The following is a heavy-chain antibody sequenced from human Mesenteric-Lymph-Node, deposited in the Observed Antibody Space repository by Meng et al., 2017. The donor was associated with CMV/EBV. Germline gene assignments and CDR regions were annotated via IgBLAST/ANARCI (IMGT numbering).Heavy chain of an antibody. CDR2: ISSSGGST. CDR1: GFTFSSYA. V-gene: IGHV3-23*01. CDR3: AKVYSSSWYIVYGMDV. J-gene: IGHJ6*02. D-gene: IGHD6-13*01. Sequence: GESLKISCAASGFTFSSYAMSWVRQAPGKGLEWVSAISSSGGSTYYVESAKGRFTISRDNSKNTVYLQMNSLRAEDTAVYYCAKVYSSSWYIVYGMDVWGQGTTVTVSS.